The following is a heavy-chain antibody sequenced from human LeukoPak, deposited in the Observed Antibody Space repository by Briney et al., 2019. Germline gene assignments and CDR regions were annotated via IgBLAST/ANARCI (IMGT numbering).Heavy chain of an antibody. D-gene: IGHD6-13*01. V-gene: IGHV1-2*02. J-gene: IGHJ4*02. CDR3: AKDSFTGYSSSWCPDY. CDR1: GYTFTGYY. Sequence: GASVKVSCKASGYTFTGYYMHWVRQAPGQGLEWMGWINPNNGDTHYAQKFQGTVTMTRDTSISTAYMELSSLTSDDTAVYYCAKDSFTGYSSSWCPDYWGQGTLVTVSS. CDR2: INPNNGDT.